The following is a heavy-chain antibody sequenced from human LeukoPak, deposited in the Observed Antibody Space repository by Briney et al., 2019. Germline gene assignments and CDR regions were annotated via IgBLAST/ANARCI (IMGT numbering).Heavy chain of an antibody. V-gene: IGHV1-2*02. CDR2: INPNSGGT. CDR3: ARGLWFGELFDY. CDR1: GYTFTAYC. Sequence: GASVTVSCKASGYTFTAYCMHWVRQAPGQGLEWMGWINPNSGGTNYAQKFQGRVTMTRDTSISTAYMELSRLRSDDTAVYYCARGLWFGELFDYWGQGTLVTVSS. D-gene: IGHD3-10*01. J-gene: IGHJ4*02.